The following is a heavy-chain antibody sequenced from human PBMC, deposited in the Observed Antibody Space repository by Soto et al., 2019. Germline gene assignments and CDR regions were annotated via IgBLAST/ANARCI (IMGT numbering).Heavy chain of an antibody. Sequence: QVQLQQWGAGLLKPSQTLSLTCAVYGGSFSGYYWSWIRQPPGKGLEWIGEINHSGSTNYNPSLKSRVTISVDTSKTQFSLKLSSVTAADTAVYYCARVKVVLMVYAMEFDYWGQGTLVTVSS. CDR2: INHSGST. V-gene: IGHV4-34*01. J-gene: IGHJ4*02. D-gene: IGHD2-8*01. CDR3: ARVKVVLMVYAMEFDY. CDR1: GGSFSGYY.